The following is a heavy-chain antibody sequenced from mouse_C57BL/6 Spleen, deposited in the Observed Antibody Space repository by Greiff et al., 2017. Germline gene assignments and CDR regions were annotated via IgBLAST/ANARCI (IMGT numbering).Heavy chain of an antibody. V-gene: IGHV5-6*01. J-gene: IGHJ2*01. Sequence: EVQLVESGGDLVKPGGSLKLSCAASGFTFSSYGMSWVRQTPDKRLEWVATISSGGSYTYYPDSVKGRFTISRDNAKNTLYLQMSSLKSEDTAMYYCARRGYGSEYFDYWGQGTTLTVSS. CDR3: ARRGYGSEYFDY. CDR1: GFTFSSYG. D-gene: IGHD1-1*01. CDR2: ISSGGSYT.